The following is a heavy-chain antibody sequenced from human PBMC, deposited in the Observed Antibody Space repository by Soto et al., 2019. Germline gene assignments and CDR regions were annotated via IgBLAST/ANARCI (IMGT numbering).Heavy chain of an antibody. D-gene: IGHD1-26*01. CDR2: ISSSGSTI. J-gene: IGHJ4*02. CDR1: GFSFNTYE. CDR3: AYGGSCDC. V-gene: IGHV3-48*03. Sequence: EVQLVESGGGLVQPGGSLRLSCAASGFSFNTYEMNWVRQAPGKGLEWVSYISSSGSTIYYADSVKGRFTVSRDNGKNSLYLQMNSLRAEDTAVYYFAYGGSCDCWGQGTQVTVSS.